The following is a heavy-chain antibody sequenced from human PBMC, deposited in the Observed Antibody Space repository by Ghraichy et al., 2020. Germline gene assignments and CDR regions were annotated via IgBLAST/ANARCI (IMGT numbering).Heavy chain of an antibody. V-gene: IGHV1-69*13. CDR1: GGTFSSYA. CDR2: IIPIFGTA. D-gene: IGHD3-16*01. J-gene: IGHJ4*02. Sequence: SVKVSCKASGGTFSSYAISWVRQAPGQGLEWMGGIIPIFGTANYAQKFQGRVTITADESTSTAYMELSSLRSEDTAVYYCARGPKPPMKQYYDYVWGSYYFDYWGQGTLVTVSS. CDR3: ARGPKPPMKQYYDYVWGSYYFDY.